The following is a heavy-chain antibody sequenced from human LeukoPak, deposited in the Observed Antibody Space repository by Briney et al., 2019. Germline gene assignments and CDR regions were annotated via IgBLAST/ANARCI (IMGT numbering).Heavy chain of an antibody. Sequence: SVKVSCKASGYTFTSYGISWVRQAPGQGLEWMGGIIPIFGTANYAQKFQGRVTITADESTSTAYMELSSLRSEDTAVYYCARSQDATGNWFDPWGQGTLVTVSS. D-gene: IGHD3-10*01. CDR1: GYTFTSYG. CDR2: IIPIFGTA. V-gene: IGHV1-69*13. J-gene: IGHJ5*02. CDR3: ARSQDATGNWFDP.